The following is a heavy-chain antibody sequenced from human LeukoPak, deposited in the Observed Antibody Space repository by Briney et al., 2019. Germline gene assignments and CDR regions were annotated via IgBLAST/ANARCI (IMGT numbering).Heavy chain of an antibody. CDR2: ISYDGSNK. Sequence: GGSLRLSCAASGFTFSSYGMHWVRQAPGKGLEWVAVISYDGSNKYYADSVKGRFTISRDNAKNSLYLQMNSLRAEDTAVYYCARDPRPTPFRVAVPGTTDYWGQGTLVTVSS. CDR3: ARDPRPTPFRVAVPGTTDY. J-gene: IGHJ4*02. D-gene: IGHD6-19*01. CDR1: GFTFSSYG. V-gene: IGHV3-33*05.